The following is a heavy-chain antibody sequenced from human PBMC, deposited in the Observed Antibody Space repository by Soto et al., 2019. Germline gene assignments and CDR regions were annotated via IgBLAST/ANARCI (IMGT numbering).Heavy chain of an antibody. CDR2: IYYSGTT. Sequence: PSETQSLTSAGSGGSIKSYYLSWIRQPPGKALEWIGYIYYSGTTNYNPSLKSRVTISVDTSNNQFSLRLSSVTAAAPAVYYCARAGGRYAITAYDVWGPGTLVTVSS. J-gene: IGHJ3*01. D-gene: IGHD1-26*01. V-gene: IGHV4-59*01. CDR1: GGSIKSYY. CDR3: ARAGGRYAITAYDV.